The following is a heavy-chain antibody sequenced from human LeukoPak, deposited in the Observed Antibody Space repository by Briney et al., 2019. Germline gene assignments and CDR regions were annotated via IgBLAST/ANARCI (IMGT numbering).Heavy chain of an antibody. CDR2: ISAYNGNT. J-gene: IGHJ5*02. D-gene: IGHD3-10*01. V-gene: IGHV1-18*04. CDR1: GYTFTSYG. CDR3: AREKGLLWFGERGNWFDP. Sequence: ASVKVSCKASGYTFTSYGISWERQAPGQGLEWMGWISAYNGNTNYAQKLQGRVTMTTDTSTSTAYMELRCLRSDDTAVYYCAREKGLLWFGERGNWFDPWGQGTLVTVSS.